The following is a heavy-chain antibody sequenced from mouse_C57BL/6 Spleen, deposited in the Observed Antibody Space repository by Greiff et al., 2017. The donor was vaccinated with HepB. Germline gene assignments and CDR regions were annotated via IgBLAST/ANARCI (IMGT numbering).Heavy chain of an antibody. J-gene: IGHJ2*01. D-gene: IGHD1-1*01. CDR1: GYAFTNYL. Sequence: QVQLKQSGAELVRPGTSVKVSCKASGYAFTNYLIEWVKQRPGQGLERIGVINPGSGGTNYNEKFKGKVTLTADKSSSTAYMQLSSLTSEDSAVYFCARSITTVVYFDNWDQGATLTVSS. V-gene: IGHV1-54*01. CDR2: INPGSGGT. CDR3: ARSITTVVYFDN.